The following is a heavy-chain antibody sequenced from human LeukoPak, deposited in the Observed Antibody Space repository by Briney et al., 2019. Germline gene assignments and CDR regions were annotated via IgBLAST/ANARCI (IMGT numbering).Heavy chain of an antibody. CDR1: GFTFSSYS. Sequence: PGGSLRLSCAASGFTFSSYSMNWVRQAPGKGLEWVSSISSSSSYIYYADSVKGRFTISRDNAKNSLYLQMNSLRAEDTAVYYCASLGIVGAHFDYWGQGTLVTVSS. CDR2: ISSSSSYI. J-gene: IGHJ4*02. D-gene: IGHD1-26*01. CDR3: ASLGIVGAHFDY. V-gene: IGHV3-21*01.